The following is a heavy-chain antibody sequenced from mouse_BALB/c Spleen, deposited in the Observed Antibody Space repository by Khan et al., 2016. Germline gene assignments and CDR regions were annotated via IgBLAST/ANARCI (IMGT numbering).Heavy chain of an antibody. CDR2: IDPYDSET. Sequence: VQLQQSGAELVRPGASVKLSCKASGHPFTSYWMNWFKQRPEQGLEWIGRIDPYDSETHYDQKFKDKAILTVDKASSTAYMQSSSLNSEAYAVYYCARGSTVFDYWGQGTTLTVSS. V-gene: IGHV1-52*01. D-gene: IGHD1-1*01. J-gene: IGHJ2*01. CDR3: ARGSTVFDY. CDR1: GHPFTSYW.